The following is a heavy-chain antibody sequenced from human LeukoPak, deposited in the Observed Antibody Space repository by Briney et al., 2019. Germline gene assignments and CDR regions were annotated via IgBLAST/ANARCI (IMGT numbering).Heavy chain of an antibody. V-gene: IGHV4-34*01. CDR1: GGSFSGYY. Sequence: SETLSLTCAVYGGSFSGYYWSWIRQPPGKGLEWIGYIYHSGSTYYNPSLKSRVTISVDRSKNQFSLKLSSVTAADTAVYYCATRGNSDYWGQGTLVTVSS. D-gene: IGHD4-23*01. J-gene: IGHJ4*02. CDR2: IYHSGST. CDR3: ATRGNSDY.